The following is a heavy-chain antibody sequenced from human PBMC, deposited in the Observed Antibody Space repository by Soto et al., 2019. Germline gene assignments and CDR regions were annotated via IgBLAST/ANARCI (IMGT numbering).Heavy chain of an antibody. Sequence: EVQLVESGGGLVQPGGSLRLSCAASGFTFSSYSMNWVRQAPGKGLEWVSYISSSSSTIYYADSVKGRFTISRDNAKNSLYLQMNSLRDEDTAVYYCAGASYVWGNYRFWGQGTLVTVSS. CDR2: ISSSSSTI. J-gene: IGHJ4*02. D-gene: IGHD3-16*02. CDR1: GFTFSSYS. V-gene: IGHV3-48*02. CDR3: AGASYVWGNYRF.